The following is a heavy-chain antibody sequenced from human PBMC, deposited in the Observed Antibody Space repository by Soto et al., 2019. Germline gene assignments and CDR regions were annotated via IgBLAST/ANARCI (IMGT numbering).Heavy chain of an antibody. D-gene: IGHD6-13*01. CDR2: ISSSNSYI. J-gene: IGHJ4*02. CDR3: ARVRSGSWYFNYFDY. Sequence: PGGSLRLSCAASGFTFSDYYMSWIRQAPGKGLEWVSFISSSNSYIQYADSVKGRFTISRDNAKNSLFLQMNSLRAEDTAVYYCARVRSGSWYFNYFDYWGQGTLVTVSS. V-gene: IGHV3-11*06. CDR1: GFTFSDYY.